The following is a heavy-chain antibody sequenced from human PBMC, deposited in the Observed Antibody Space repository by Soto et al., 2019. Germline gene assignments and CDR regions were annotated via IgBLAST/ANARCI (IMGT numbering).Heavy chain of an antibody. CDR1: GFTVSSNY. Sequence: TGGSLRLSCAASGFTVSSNYMSWVRQAPGKGLEWVSVIYSGGSTYYADSVKGRFTISRDNSKNTLYLQMNSLRAEDTAVYYCARDGYGSGSYYNPAIDIWGQGTMVTVSS. D-gene: IGHD3-10*01. CDR3: ARDGYGSGSYYNPAIDI. V-gene: IGHV3-66*01. CDR2: IYSGGST. J-gene: IGHJ3*02.